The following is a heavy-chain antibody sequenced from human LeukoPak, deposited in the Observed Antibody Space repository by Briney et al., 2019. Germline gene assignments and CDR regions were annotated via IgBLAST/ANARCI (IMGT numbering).Heavy chain of an antibody. CDR3: ARDTSYGMDV. CDR2: INTDGGST. J-gene: IGHJ6*02. Sequence: GGSLRLSCAASGFTISSDEMNWARQVPGKGLVWVSRINTDGGSTTYADSVKGRFTVSRDNAKNTLFLDMISLRAEDTAVYYCARDTSYGMDVWGQGTTVTVSS. CDR1: GFTISSDE. V-gene: IGHV3-74*01. D-gene: IGHD1-1*01.